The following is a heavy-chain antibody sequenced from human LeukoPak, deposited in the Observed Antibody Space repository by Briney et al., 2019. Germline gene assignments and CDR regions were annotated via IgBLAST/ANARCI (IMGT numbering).Heavy chain of an antibody. CDR3: ATRQLDWTLEWSDKGVSTDYYMDV. Sequence: SETLSLTYTVSGGSISSSSYYWGWIRQPPGKGLEWIGSIYYSGSTYYNPSLKSRVTISVDTSKNQFSLKLSSVTAADTAVYYCATRQLDWTLEWSDKGVSTDYYMDVWGKGTTVTVSS. J-gene: IGHJ6*03. CDR1: GGSISSSSYY. D-gene: IGHD3-3*01. V-gene: IGHV4-39*01. CDR2: IYYSGST.